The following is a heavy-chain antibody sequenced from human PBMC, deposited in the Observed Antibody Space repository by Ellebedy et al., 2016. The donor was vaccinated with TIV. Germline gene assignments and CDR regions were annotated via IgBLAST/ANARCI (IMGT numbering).Heavy chain of an antibody. Sequence: ASVKVSXXASGYTFTSYYMHWVRQAPGQGLEWMGIINPSGGSTSYAQKFQGRVTMTRDTSTSTVYMELSSLRSEDTAVYYCARATMVRGRPFYGMDVWGQGTTVTVSS. V-gene: IGHV1-46*01. J-gene: IGHJ6*02. CDR1: GYTFTSYY. D-gene: IGHD3-10*01. CDR2: INPSGGST. CDR3: ARATMVRGRPFYGMDV.